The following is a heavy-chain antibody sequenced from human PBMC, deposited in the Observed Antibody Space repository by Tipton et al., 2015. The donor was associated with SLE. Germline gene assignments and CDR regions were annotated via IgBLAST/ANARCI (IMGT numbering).Heavy chain of an antibody. CDR3: ASSSGWSNGY. CDR2: IYSGGST. V-gene: IGHV3-23*03. CDR1: GFTFSSYA. J-gene: IGHJ4*02. D-gene: IGHD6-19*01. Sequence: SLRLSCAASGFTFSSYAMSWVRQAPGKGLEWVSVIYSGGSTYYADSVKGRFTISRDNSKNTLYLQMNSLRAEDTAVYYCASSSGWSNGYWGQGTLVTVSS.